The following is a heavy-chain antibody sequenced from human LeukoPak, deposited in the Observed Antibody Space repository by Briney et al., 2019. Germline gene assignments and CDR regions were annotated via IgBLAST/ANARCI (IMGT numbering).Heavy chain of an antibody. D-gene: IGHD6-19*01. CDR1: GYSISSGYY. Sequence: SETLSLTCGVSGYSISSGYYWGWIRQPPGKGLEWIGSIYHSGSTYYNASLKSRVTISVDTSKNQSSLELSSVTAADTAVYYCARDRDSNGWTVAFDFWGQGTMVTVSS. CDR3: ARDRDSNGWTVAFDF. V-gene: IGHV4-38-2*02. CDR2: IYHSGST. J-gene: IGHJ3*01.